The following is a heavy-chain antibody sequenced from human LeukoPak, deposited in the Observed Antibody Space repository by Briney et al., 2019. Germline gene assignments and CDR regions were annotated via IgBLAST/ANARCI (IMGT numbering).Heavy chain of an antibody. V-gene: IGHV4-59*08. J-gene: IGHJ4*02. CDR3: ARRGAGFFAY. D-gene: IGHD1-26*01. CDR1: KGSISHYY. Sequence: SETVSLTCTVSKGSISHYYWSWIRQPPGKGLEWIGYIYYLGSANYNPSLTSRVTISVDTSKNQSSLKLTSVTAADTAVYYCARRGAGFFAYWGQGALVTVSS. CDR2: IYYLGSA.